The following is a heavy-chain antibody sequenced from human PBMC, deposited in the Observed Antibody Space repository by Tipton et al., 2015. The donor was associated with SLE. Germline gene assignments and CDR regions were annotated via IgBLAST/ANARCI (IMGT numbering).Heavy chain of an antibody. CDR2: IYTSGST. V-gene: IGHV4-61*02. CDR3: ARDPVAGRGIDY. CDR1: GGSISSGSHY. J-gene: IGHJ4*02. Sequence: TLSLTCTVSGGSISSGSHYWSWIRQPAGKGLEWIGRIYTSGSTNYNPSLTSRVTISVDTSKTKFSLKLSSGTAADTAVYYCARDPVAGRGIDYWGXXTLVTVSS. D-gene: IGHD6-19*01.